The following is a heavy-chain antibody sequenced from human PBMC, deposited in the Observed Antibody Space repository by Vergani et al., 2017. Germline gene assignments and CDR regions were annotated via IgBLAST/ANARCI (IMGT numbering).Heavy chain of an antibody. Sequence: QVQLQESGPGMVKPSQTLSLTCTVPGGSLSSGDYYWSWIRQPPGKGLEWIGNIHYNGRTSHNPSLKVRVTITLDTSKNQFSLKLGSATAADTAVYYWASKQWVYYYMDGWGKGTTVTVSS. CDR3: ASKQWVYYYMDG. CDR2: IHYNGRT. CDR1: GGSLSSGDYY. V-gene: IGHV4-30-4*01. D-gene: IGHD1-26*01. J-gene: IGHJ6*03.